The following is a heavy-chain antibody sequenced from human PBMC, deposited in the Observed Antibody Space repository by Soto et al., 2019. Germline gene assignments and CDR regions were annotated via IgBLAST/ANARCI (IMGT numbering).Heavy chain of an antibody. CDR3: ARDIMTLPNDCYFDL. CDR1: GGSISGVVHS. D-gene: IGHD2-8*01. CDR2: IFASGST. J-gene: IGHJ2*01. V-gene: IGHV4-30-4*01. Sequence: QVQLQESGPGLVKPSETLYLTCTVSGGSISGVVHSWSWIRQPPGKGLEWIGHIFASGSTSYNPSLKSRLTISVDTSKNQFSLRLSSVTAADTAVYYCARDIMTLPNDCYFDLWGRGTLVTVAS.